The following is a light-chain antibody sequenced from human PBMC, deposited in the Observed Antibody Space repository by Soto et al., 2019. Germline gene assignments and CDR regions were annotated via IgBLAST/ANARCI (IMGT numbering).Light chain of an antibody. J-gene: IGLJ1*01. CDR3: SSYAGSNNPYV. V-gene: IGLV2-14*01. CDR1: SSDVGGYNY. CDR2: EVS. Sequence: QSVLTQPASVSGSPGQSITISCTGTSSDVGGYNYVSWFQHHPGKAPKLIIYEVSYRPSGVSNRFSGSKSGHTASLTISGLQAEDEADYYCSSYAGSNNPYVFGTGTKVTVL.